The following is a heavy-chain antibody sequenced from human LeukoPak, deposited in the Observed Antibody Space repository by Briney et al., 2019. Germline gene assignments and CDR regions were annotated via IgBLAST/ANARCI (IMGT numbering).Heavy chain of an antibody. D-gene: IGHD3-10*01. CDR1: GGSLRGYY. CDR3: ARWGSGSYQRPY. J-gene: IGHJ4*02. CDR2: INYGGST. V-gene: IGHV4-34*01. Sequence: RSETLSLTCDVYGGSLRGYYWSWIRQPPGKGLEWIGEINYGGSTTYNPSLKSQVTISIDTSKNQFSLNLTSATAADTAVYYCARWGSGSYQRPYWGQGTMVTVSS.